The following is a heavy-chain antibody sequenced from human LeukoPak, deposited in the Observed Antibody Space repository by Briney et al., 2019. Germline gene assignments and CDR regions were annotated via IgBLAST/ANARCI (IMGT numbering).Heavy chain of an antibody. Sequence: GGSLRLSCVASGFTFSSSWMSWVRQGPGKGLEWVASINQDEIHYVDAVRGRFTISRDNSKNTLYLQMNSLRADDTAVYYCARARAPVTRISSFDIWGQGTMVTVSS. CDR2: INQDEI. D-gene: IGHD4-17*01. CDR1: GFTFSSSW. V-gene: IGHV3-7*01. J-gene: IGHJ3*02. CDR3: ARARAPVTRISSFDI.